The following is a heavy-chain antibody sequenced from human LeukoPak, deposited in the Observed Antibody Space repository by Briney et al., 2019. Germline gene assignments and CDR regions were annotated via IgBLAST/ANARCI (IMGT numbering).Heavy chain of an antibody. J-gene: IGHJ6*03. CDR1: GGSISSSY. CDR3: AGEGTTATSTKYYYYTDV. CDR2: IFISGST. V-gene: IGHV4-4*07. Sequence: SETLSLTCTVSGGSISSSYWSWLWQPAGKGLEWIGRIFISGSTNYNPSLKSRVTISVDKSKNQFSLKLTSVTAADTAVYYCAGEGTTATSTKYYYYTDVWGTGTSVTVSS. D-gene: IGHD4-11*01.